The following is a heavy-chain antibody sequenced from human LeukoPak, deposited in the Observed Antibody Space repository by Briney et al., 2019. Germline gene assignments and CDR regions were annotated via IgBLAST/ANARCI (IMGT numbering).Heavy chain of an antibody. D-gene: IGHD2-15*01. CDR3: AREQVDIVVVVAAYSSHLDAFDI. V-gene: IGHV1-18*04. CDR1: GYTFTSYG. CDR2: ISAYNGNT. Sequence: ASVKVSCKASGYTFTSYGISWVRQAPGQGLEWVGWISAYNGNTNYAQKLQGRVTMTTDTSTSTAYMELRSLRSDDTAVYYCAREQVDIVVVVAAYSSHLDAFDIWGQGTMVTVSS. J-gene: IGHJ3*02.